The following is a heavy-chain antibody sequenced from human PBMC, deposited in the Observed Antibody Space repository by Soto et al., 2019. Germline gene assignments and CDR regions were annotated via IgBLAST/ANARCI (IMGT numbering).Heavy chain of an antibody. J-gene: IGHJ6*03. V-gene: IGHV4-59*08. CDR3: AGGGSIVVATRRHMDV. D-gene: IGHD3-22*01. Sequence: SETLSLTCTVSGASISSHYWSWIRQAPGKGLEWIANINYNGNTNYTPSLKSRVTISVDTSKNQFSLTVISVTAADTALYYCAGGGSIVVATRRHMDVWGKGTTVTVSS. CDR2: INYNGNT. CDR1: GASISSHY.